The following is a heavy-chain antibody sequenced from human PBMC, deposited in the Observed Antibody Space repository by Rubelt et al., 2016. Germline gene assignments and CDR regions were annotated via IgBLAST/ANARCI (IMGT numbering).Heavy chain of an antibody. V-gene: IGHV6-1*01. J-gene: IGHJ4*02. Sequence: QVQLQQSGPGLVKPSQTLSLTCALSGDSVSSNSATWNWIRQSPSRGFEWLARTYYRSKWYNDYATSVKSRITITPDTSKNQFSLHLNPVTPEETALYYCASSMRYFDYWGQGTLVTVSS. CDR3: ASSMRYFDY. CDR2: TYYRSKWYN. CDR1: GDSVSSNSAT. D-gene: IGHD2-8*01.